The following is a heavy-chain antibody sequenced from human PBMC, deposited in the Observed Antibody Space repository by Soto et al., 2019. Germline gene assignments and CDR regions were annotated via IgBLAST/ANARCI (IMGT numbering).Heavy chain of an antibody. V-gene: IGHV1-69*01. CDR3: AREPGGATFY. Sequence: QVRLVPSGAEVKKPGSSVKVSCKASGGTFSSYAISWVRQAPGPGLEWMGGSIPIFGTANYAQKLQGRVTITADESTSTDYMELSSLRSEDKAVYHCAREPGGATFYWGQGTLVSVSS. J-gene: IGHJ4*02. CDR1: GGTFSSYA. CDR2: SIPIFGTA. D-gene: IGHD1-26*01.